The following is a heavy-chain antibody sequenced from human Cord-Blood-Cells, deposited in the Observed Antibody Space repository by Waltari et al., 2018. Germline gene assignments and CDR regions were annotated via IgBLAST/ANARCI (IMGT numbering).Heavy chain of an antibody. Sequence: VQLVESGGGLVQPGRSLRLSCAASGFTLEDYAMHWVRQAPGKGLEWVSGISWNSGSIGYADSVKGRFTISRDNAKNSLYLQMNSLRAEDTALYYCARQRGKMDVWGQGTTVTVSS. V-gene: IGHV3-9*01. CDR1: GFTLEDYA. CDR3: ARQRGKMDV. CDR2: ISWNSGSI. J-gene: IGHJ6*02.